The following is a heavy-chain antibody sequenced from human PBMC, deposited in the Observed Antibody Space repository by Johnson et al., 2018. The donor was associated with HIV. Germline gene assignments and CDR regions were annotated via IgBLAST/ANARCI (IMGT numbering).Heavy chain of an antibody. V-gene: IGHV3-11*04. CDR2: ISSSGTTV. CDR3: ARDRGYWDGLDI. Sequence: QMLLVESGGGLVKPGGSLRLSCAASGFSFSDYYMSWIRQTPGKGLEWVSYISSSGTTVYYADSVKGRFSISRDNAKHSLYLQMNSLRAEGTAGYYCARDRGYWDGLDIWGQGTMVTVSS. D-gene: IGHD3-22*01. J-gene: IGHJ3*02. CDR1: GFSFSDYY.